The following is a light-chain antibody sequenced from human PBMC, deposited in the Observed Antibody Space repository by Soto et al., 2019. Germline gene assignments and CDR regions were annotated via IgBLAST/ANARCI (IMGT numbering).Light chain of an antibody. J-gene: IGKJ1*01. Sequence: EVVMTQSPLSLSVTLGQPASISCRSSQGLVYSDGNTFLNWFHQRPGQSPRRLIYQVSNRDSGVPDRIRGSGSGTDYTLTISGVEAEDVGIYYCVQGTHWPWTFGQGTKVEIK. CDR3: VQGTHWPWT. V-gene: IGKV2-30*01. CDR2: QVS. CDR1: QGLVYSDGNTF.